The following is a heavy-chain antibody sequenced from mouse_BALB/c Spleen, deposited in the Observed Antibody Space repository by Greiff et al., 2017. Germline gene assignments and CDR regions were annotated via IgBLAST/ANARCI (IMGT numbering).Heavy chain of an antibody. J-gene: IGHJ4*01. Sequence: EVKVVESGGGLVKPGGSLKLSCAASGFTFSDYYMYWVRQTPEKRLEWVATISDGGSYTYYPDSVKGRFTISRDNAKNNLYLQMSSLKSEDTAMYYCARDGNYGPYAMDYWGQGTSVTVSS. D-gene: IGHD2-1*01. V-gene: IGHV5-4*02. CDR1: GFTFSDYY. CDR3: ARDGNYGPYAMDY. CDR2: ISDGGSYT.